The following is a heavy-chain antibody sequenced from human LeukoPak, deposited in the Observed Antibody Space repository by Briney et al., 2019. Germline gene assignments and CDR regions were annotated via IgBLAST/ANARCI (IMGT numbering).Heavy chain of an antibody. CDR3: ARVYQLLSGAFDI. V-gene: IGHV4-38-2*02. CDR1: GGSISSYY. D-gene: IGHD2-2*01. J-gene: IGHJ3*02. Sequence: SETLSLTCTVSGGSISSYYWSWIRQPPGKGLEWIGSIYHSGSTYYNPSLKSRVTISVDTSKNQFSLKLSSVTAADTAVYYCARVYQLLSGAFDIWGQGTMVTVSS. CDR2: IYHSGST.